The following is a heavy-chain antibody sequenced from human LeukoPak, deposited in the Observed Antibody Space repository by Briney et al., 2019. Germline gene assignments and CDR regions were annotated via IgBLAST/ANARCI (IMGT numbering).Heavy chain of an antibody. Sequence: PGRSLRLSCAASGFTFRNHGMHWVRQAPGRGLEWVAIIWYDGSNKYYADSVKGRFTISRDNSKNTLYLQMNSPRVEDTAVYYCARDRAAAYLDYWGQGTLVTVPS. CDR2: IWYDGSNK. CDR1: GFTFRNHG. CDR3: ARDRAAAYLDY. D-gene: IGHD6-13*01. V-gene: IGHV3-33*01. J-gene: IGHJ4*02.